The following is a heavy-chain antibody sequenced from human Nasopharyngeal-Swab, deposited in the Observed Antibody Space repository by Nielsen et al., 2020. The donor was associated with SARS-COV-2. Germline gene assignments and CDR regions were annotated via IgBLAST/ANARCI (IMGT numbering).Heavy chain of an antibody. CDR3: ARDLYRMRLLIIAVGY. J-gene: IGHJ4*02. V-gene: IGHV3-53*01. D-gene: IGHD3-9*01. CDR2: ISTGGTT. CDR1: GFTVTYNY. Sequence: GGSLRLSCAASGFTVTYNYMSWVRQAPGKGLEWVSLISTGGTTSYADSVKGRFTISRDISKNTLYLQMNSLRAEDTAVYYCARDLYRMRLLIIAVGYWGQGTLVTVSS.